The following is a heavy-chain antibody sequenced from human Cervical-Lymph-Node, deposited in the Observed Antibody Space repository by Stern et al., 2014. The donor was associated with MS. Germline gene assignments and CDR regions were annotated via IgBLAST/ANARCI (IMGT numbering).Heavy chain of an antibody. CDR3: ARGLLGSENAFDI. D-gene: IGHD2-15*01. V-gene: IGHV1-18*01. CDR1: GYTFTSYG. CDR2: ISAHNCNT. Sequence: VQLVESGAEVKKPGASVKVSCKASGYTFTSYGISWERQDTGQRLEWMGLISAHNCNTNYAQKRQCIVTMTTYTSTSTAYMELRSLRSDDTAVYYCARGLLGSENAFDIWGQGTMVTVSS. J-gene: IGHJ3*02.